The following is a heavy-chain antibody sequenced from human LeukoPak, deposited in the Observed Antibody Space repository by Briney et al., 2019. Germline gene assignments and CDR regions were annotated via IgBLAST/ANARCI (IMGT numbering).Heavy chain of an antibody. J-gene: IGHJ4*02. D-gene: IGHD1-1*01. V-gene: IGHV3-23*01. CDR2: VTASGGDS. CDR3: AKEAAPTTGARTSWYYFDY. Sequence: GGSLRLSCAASGFTFRYYAMTWVRQAPGKGLEWVSTVTASGGDSYHAGSVKGRFTVSRDNSKNTVYLQMNNLRAEDTAVYYCAKEAAPTTGARTSWYYFDYWGQGTLVTVSS. CDR1: GFTFRYYA.